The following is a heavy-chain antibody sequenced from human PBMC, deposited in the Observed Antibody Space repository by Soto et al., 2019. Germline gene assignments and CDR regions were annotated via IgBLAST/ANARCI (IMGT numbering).Heavy chain of an antibody. CDR1: GFTFSSYW. D-gene: IGHD4-17*01. V-gene: IGHV3-74*01. Sequence: PGGSLRLSCAASGFTFSSYWMHWVRQAPGKGLVWVSAISYGGGTTYYADSVKGRFTISRDNSKNTLHLQMNSLRAEDTAVYYCARDLASTTIPNYWGQGILVTVSS. CDR3: ARDLASTTIPNY. J-gene: IGHJ4*02. CDR2: ISYGGGTT.